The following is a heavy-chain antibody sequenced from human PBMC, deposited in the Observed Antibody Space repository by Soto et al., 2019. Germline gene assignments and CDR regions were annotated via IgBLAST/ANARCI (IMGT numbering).Heavy chain of an antibody. CDR1: GTTFKSYE. Sequence: QVQVVQSGAEVRKPGSSVKVSCKVSGTTFKSYEISWVRQAPGQGLEWVGGIIPMFRTPNYAQKFQGTVTLTASESTRTVNMEYTSLRSQQHAVYDCATSPSPIFSTYGFVEAFEPWGEGTLVIASS. D-gene: IGHD3-10*01. CDR3: ATSPSPIFSTYGFVEAFEP. CDR2: IIPMFRTP. J-gene: IGHJ4*03. V-gene: IGHV1-69*12.